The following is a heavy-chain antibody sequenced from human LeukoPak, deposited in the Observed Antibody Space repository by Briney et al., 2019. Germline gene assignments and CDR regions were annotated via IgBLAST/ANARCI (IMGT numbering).Heavy chain of an antibody. CDR2: IIPILGIA. V-gene: IGHV1-69*04. J-gene: IGHJ4*02. Sequence: GASVKVSCKASGGTFSSYAISWVRQAPGQGLEWMGRIIPILGIANYAQKFQGRVTITADKSTSTAYMELSSLRSEDTAVYYCARSDLAAAGTTVFDYWGQGTLVTVSS. CDR1: GGTFSSYA. CDR3: ARSDLAAAGTTVFDY. D-gene: IGHD6-13*01.